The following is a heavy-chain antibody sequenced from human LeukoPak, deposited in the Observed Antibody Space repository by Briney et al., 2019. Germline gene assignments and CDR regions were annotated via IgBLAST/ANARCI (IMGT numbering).Heavy chain of an antibody. CDR2: IYYSGST. Sequence: SETLSLTCTVSGGSISSSSYYWGWIRQPPGKGLEWIGSIYYSGSTHYNPSLKSRVTISVDTSKNQFSLKLSSVTAADTAVYYCASSAVVIRGEYFQHWGQGTLVTVSS. CDR1: GGSISSSSYY. V-gene: IGHV4-39*07. CDR3: ASSAVVIRGEYFQH. J-gene: IGHJ1*01. D-gene: IGHD3-22*01.